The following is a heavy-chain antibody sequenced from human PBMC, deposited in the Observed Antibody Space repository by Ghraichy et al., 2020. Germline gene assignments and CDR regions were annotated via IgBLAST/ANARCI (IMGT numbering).Heavy chain of an antibody. D-gene: IGHD2-2*01. V-gene: IGHV4-59*07. Sequence: SDTLSLTCTVSGGSISSYYWSWIRQPPGKGLEWIGYIYYSGSTNYNPSLKSRVTISVDTSKNQFSLKLSSVTAADTAVYYCARVTQQLFDYWGQGTLVTVSS. CDR2: IYYSGST. CDR1: GGSISSYY. J-gene: IGHJ4*02. CDR3: ARVTQQLFDY.